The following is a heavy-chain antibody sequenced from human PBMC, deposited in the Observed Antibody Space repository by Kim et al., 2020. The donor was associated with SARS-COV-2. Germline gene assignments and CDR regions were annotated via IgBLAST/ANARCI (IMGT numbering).Heavy chain of an antibody. CDR2: ISGDGGST. Sequence: GGSLRLSCAASGFTFDDYAMHWVRQAPGKGLEWVSLISGDGGSTYYADSVKGRFTISRDNSKNSLYLQMNSLRTEDTALYYCAKAGDRDFWSGYSYYFDYWGQGTLVTVSS. V-gene: IGHV3-43*02. D-gene: IGHD3-3*01. CDR3: AKAGDRDFWSGYSYYFDY. J-gene: IGHJ4*02. CDR1: GFTFDDYA.